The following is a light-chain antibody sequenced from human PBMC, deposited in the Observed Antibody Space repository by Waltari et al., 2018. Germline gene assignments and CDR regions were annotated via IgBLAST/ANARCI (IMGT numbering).Light chain of an antibody. CDR2: DAI. Sequence: EIVMTQSPATMSVSPGEEVTLSCTASESVGTDVAWYRHKPGQAPRLLIYDAITRATGVPARFSGSGSGTDFTLTINSLQSEDFAIYYCQQSKQWPRRTFGHGTKLEIK. V-gene: IGKV3D-15*01. CDR3: QQSKQWPRRT. CDR1: ESVGTD. J-gene: IGKJ2*01.